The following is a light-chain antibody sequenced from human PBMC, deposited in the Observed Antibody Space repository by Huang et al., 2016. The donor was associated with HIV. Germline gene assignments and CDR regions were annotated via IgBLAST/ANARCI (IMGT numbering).Light chain of an antibody. J-gene: IGKJ1*01. CDR3: QQYNNWPPRGT. CDR2: DAS. Sequence: EVVLTQSPATLSVSPGERATLSCRASQSVRSDIAWYQQKPGQAPRRLIFDASTRATGVPARFSGSEAGTEFTLTINSLQSEDSGIYYCQQYNNWPPRGTCGQGTKVEIK. CDR1: QSVRSD. V-gene: IGKV3-15*01.